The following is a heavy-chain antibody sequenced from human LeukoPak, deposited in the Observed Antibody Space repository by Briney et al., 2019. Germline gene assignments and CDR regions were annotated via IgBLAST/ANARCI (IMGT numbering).Heavy chain of an antibody. CDR1: GGSISSSSYY. Sequence: SETLSLTCTVSGGSISSSSYYWGWIRQPPGKGLEWIGSIYYSGSTYYNPSLKSRVTISVDTSKNQFSLKLSSVTAADTAVYYCASEGNDILTGYYFAFDIWGQGTMVTVSS. CDR2: IYYSGST. D-gene: IGHD3-9*01. CDR3: ASEGNDILTGYYFAFDI. J-gene: IGHJ3*02. V-gene: IGHV4-39*01.